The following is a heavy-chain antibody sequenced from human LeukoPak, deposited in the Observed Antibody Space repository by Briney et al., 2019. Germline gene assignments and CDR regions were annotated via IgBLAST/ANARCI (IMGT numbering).Heavy chain of an antibody. CDR2: IYYSGST. V-gene: IGHV4-30-4*01. CDR1: GVSISSGDYY. J-gene: IGHJ4*02. Sequence: SETLSLTCTVSGVSISSGDYYWSWIRQPPGKGLEWIGYIYYSGSTYYNPSLKSRVTISVDTSKNQFSLKLSSVTAADTAVYYCARGGPNDFWSDTYSFIDYWGQGTLVTVSS. D-gene: IGHD3-3*01. CDR3: ARGGPNDFWSDTYSFIDY.